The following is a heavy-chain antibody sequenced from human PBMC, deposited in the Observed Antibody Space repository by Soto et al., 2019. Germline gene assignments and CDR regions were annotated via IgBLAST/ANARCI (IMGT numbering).Heavy chain of an antibody. CDR3: ARHKGSGYGGYFDY. CDR1: GGSLSSFY. J-gene: IGHJ4*02. D-gene: IGHD5-12*01. V-gene: IGHV4-59*08. Sequence: SETLSLTCTVSGGSLSSFYWSWLRPPPGKGLEWIGYIYYSGSTNYNPSLKSRVTISVDTSKNQFSLKLSSVTAADTAVYYCARHKGSGYGGYFDYWGQGTLVTVSS. CDR2: IYYSGST.